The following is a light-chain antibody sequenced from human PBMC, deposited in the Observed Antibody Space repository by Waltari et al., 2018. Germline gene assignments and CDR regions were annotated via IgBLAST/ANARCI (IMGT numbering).Light chain of an antibody. J-gene: IGLJ1*01. Sequence: QSALTQPASVSGSPGHSITISCTGTSSDFVGDNYYSWYQQHPGKAPKLMIYDVSKRPSGVSNRFSGSKSGNTASLTISGLQAEDEADYYCCSYAGSSTYVFGTGTKVTVL. V-gene: IGLV2-23*02. CDR2: DVS. CDR3: CSYAGSSTYV. CDR1: SSDFVGDNY.